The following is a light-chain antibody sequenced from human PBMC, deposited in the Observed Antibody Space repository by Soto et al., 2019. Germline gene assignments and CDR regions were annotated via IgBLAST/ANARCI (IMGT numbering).Light chain of an antibody. V-gene: IGKV1-27*01. Sequence: DIQMTQSPSSLFASVGDRVTITCRASQGISNYLAWYQQKPGKDPKLLIYAASTLQSGVPSRFSGSGSGTDFSLTISSLQPEDVATYYRQKYNSAPWTFGQGTKVEIK. CDR1: QGISNY. J-gene: IGKJ1*01. CDR2: AAS. CDR3: QKYNSAPWT.